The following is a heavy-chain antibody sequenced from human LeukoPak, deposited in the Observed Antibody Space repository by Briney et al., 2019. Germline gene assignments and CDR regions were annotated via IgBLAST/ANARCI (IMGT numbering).Heavy chain of an antibody. Sequence: GRSLRLSCAASGFTFSSYGMHWVRQAPGKGLEWVAVISYDGSNKYYADSVKGRFTISRDDSKNTLYLQVNSLRADDTAVYYCAKSGLAAAGQRGYFDYWGQGTLVTVSS. CDR2: ISYDGSNK. CDR1: GFTFSSYG. CDR3: AKSGLAAAGQRGYFDY. J-gene: IGHJ4*02. D-gene: IGHD6-13*01. V-gene: IGHV3-30*18.